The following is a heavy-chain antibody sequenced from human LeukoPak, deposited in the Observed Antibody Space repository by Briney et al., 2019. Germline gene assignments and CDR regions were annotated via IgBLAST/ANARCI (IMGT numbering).Heavy chain of an antibody. Sequence: ASVKVSCKASGYTFTSYDINWVRQATGQGLEWMGWMNPNSGNTAYAQKFQGRVTMTRDTSINTAYMELSSLISEDTADYYCAKTGSWTANWFDPWGQGTLVTVSS. CDR3: AKTGSWTANWFDP. V-gene: IGHV1-8*02. CDR2: MNPNSGNT. D-gene: IGHD6-13*01. J-gene: IGHJ5*02. CDR1: GYTFTSYD.